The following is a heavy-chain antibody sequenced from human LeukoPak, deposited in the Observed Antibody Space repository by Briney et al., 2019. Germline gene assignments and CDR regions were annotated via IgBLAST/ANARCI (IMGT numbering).Heavy chain of an antibody. CDR1: GFTFSSYA. Sequence: GGSLRLSCAASGFTFSSYAMSWVRQAPGKGLEWVSAISGSGGSTYYADSVKGRFTISRDNSKNTLYLQMNSLRAEDTAVYYCAKKRGLFPYGSEGFFDYWGQGTLVTVSS. CDR3: AKKRGLFPYGSEGFFDY. CDR2: ISGSGGST. V-gene: IGHV3-23*01. D-gene: IGHD3-10*01. J-gene: IGHJ4*02.